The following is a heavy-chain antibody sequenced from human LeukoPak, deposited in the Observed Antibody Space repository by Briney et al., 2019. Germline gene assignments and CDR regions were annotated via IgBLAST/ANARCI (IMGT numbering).Heavy chain of an antibody. CDR2: ISYDGSNK. Sequence: GGYLRLSCAASGFTFSSYATHWVRQAPGKGLEWVAVISYDGSNKYYADSVKGRFTISRDNSKNTLYLQMNSLRAEDTAVYYCARGMGGYGGYDYWGQGTLVTVSS. V-gene: IGHV3-30-3*01. J-gene: IGHJ4*02. CDR3: ARGMGGYGGYDY. D-gene: IGHD5-12*01. CDR1: GFTFSSYA.